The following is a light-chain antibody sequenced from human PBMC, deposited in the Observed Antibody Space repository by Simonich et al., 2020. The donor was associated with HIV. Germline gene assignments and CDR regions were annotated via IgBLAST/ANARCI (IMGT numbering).Light chain of an antibody. CDR1: QRVLYSSNNKNY. V-gene: IGKV4-1*01. CDR3: QQYYRTPLT. Sequence: DIVMTQSPDSLAVSLGERATINCKSSQRVLYSSNNKNYLAWYQPKPGQPPKLLIYWASTRESGVPDRISGSGSGTDFTLTISSLQTEDVAVYYCQQYYRTPLTFGGGTKVEIK. J-gene: IGKJ4*01. CDR2: WAS.